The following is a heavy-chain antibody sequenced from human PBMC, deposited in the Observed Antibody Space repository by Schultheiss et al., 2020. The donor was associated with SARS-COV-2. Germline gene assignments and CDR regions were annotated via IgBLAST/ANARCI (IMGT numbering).Heavy chain of an antibody. CDR3: ARENPGYSSSWYRYYYYYGMDV. J-gene: IGHJ6*02. Sequence: GESLKISCAASGFTFSNAWMSWVRQAPGKGLEWVANIKQDGSEKYYVDSVKGRFTISRDNAKNSLYLQMNSLRAEDTAVYYCARENPGYSSSWYRYYYYYGMDVWGQGTTVTVSS. D-gene: IGHD6-13*01. CDR2: IKQDGSEK. CDR1: GFTFSNAW. V-gene: IGHV3-7*03.